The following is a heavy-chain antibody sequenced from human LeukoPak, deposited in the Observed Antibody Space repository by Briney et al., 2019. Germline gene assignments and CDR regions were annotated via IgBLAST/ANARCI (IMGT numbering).Heavy chain of an antibody. Sequence: GGSLRLSCAASGFTFSYCTMSWVRQAPGKGLEWVSSISSTGSSIYYADSVKGRFTISRDNAKNSLYLQMSSLRVEDTAVYYCAKGGGYSGYDSDYWGQGTLVTVSS. CDR1: GFTFSYCT. CDR3: AKGGGYSGYDSDY. J-gene: IGHJ4*02. V-gene: IGHV3-21*01. CDR2: ISSTGSSI. D-gene: IGHD5-12*01.